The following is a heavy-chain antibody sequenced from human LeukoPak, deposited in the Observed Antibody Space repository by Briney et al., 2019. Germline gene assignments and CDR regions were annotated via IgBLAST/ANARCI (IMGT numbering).Heavy chain of an antibody. V-gene: IGHV3-23*01. J-gene: IGHJ6*02. CDR2: ISGSGGST. Sequence: GGSLRLSCAASGFTFSSYAMSWVRQAPGKGLEWVSAISGSGGSTYYADSVKGRFTISRDNSKNTLYLQMNSLRAEDTAVYYCAKIVRAPEQSLYYYYGMDVWGQGTTVTVSS. CDR1: GFTFSSYA. CDR3: AKIVRAPEQSLYYYYGMDV. D-gene: IGHD3-10*01.